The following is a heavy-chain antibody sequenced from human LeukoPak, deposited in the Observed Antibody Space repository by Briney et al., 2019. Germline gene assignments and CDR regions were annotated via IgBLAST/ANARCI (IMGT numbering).Heavy chain of an antibody. V-gene: IGHV3-74*01. CDR1: GFTFRIYW. CDR2: INSDGRRT. D-gene: IGHD2-15*01. CDR3: VRKQICSGAGCYLHAFEN. J-gene: IGHJ3*02. Sequence: GESLRLSCVASGFTFRIYWMHWVRNTQGKGLAWVSRINSDGRRTVYADSVKGRFTMSRDNAKNTLFLQMNSLRVDDTAVYYCVRKQICSGAGCYLHAFENWGQGTVVTVSS.